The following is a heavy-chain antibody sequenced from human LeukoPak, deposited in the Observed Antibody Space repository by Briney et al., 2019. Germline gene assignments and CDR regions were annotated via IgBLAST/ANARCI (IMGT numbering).Heavy chain of an antibody. V-gene: IGHV3-23*01. J-gene: IGHJ4*01. Sequence: SGGALRLSCAASGFTFSNSAMSWVREAPGEGVGWVSTLSGSGITTYYTDSVKGRFTISRDNSKNTLYLQMNSLRAEDTAVYYCAKGIYSSGWSYFDYWGHGTLVTVSS. CDR3: AKGIYSSGWSYFDY. D-gene: IGHD6-19*01. CDR1: GFTFSNSA. CDR2: LSGSGITT.